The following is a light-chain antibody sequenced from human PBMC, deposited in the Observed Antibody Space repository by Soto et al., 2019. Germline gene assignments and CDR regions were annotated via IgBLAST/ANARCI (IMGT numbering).Light chain of an antibody. Sequence: EIVLTQSTVTLSLSPGERATLSCRASQSVSEYLAWYQQKPGQPPRLLIYDASNRATGIPARFSGSGSGTDFTLTISSLEPEDFAVYYCQQRSGRPYDFGQGTKLEIK. CDR2: DAS. J-gene: IGKJ2*01. CDR1: QSVSEY. V-gene: IGKV3-11*01. CDR3: QQRSGRPYD.